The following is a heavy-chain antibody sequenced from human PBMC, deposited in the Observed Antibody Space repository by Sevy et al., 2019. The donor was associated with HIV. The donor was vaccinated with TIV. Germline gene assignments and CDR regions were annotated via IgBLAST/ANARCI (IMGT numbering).Heavy chain of an antibody. D-gene: IGHD4-17*01. V-gene: IGHV3-33*01. Sequence: GGSLRLSCVASGFAFSDYGMHWVRQAPGKGLEWVAVIWYDGNNQHYADSVRGRFTISRDNSKNTLYLQLSSLRAEETAVDYCARDPRIFGDYLLTYFDYWGQGVLVTVSS. J-gene: IGHJ4*02. CDR3: ARDPRIFGDYLLTYFDY. CDR2: IWYDGNNQ. CDR1: GFAFSDYG.